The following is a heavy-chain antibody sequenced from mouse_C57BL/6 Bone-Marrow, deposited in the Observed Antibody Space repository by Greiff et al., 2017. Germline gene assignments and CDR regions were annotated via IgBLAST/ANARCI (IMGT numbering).Heavy chain of an antibody. V-gene: IGHV6-3*01. Sequence: EVQRVESGGGLVQPGGSMTLSCVASGFTFSNYWMNWVRQSPEKGLEWVAQIRLKSDNYATHYAESVKGRFTISRDDSKSSVYLQMNNLSAEDTVIYYCTDDGYYFIAYWGQGTLVTVSA. D-gene: IGHD2-3*01. CDR2: IRLKSDNYAT. CDR1: GFTFSNYW. J-gene: IGHJ3*01. CDR3: TDDGYYFIAY.